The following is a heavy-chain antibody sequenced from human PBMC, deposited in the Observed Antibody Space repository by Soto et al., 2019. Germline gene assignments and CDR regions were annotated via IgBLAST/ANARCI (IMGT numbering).Heavy chain of an antibody. V-gene: IGHV4-59*01. CDR3: ARAEGDYVSAFDY. CDR1: GGSISSYS. Sequence: QVQLQESGPGLVKPSETLSLTCTVSGGSISSYSWSWIRQPPGKGLEWIGYIYYSGSTNYNPSLKSRVTISVDTAKNQFSLKLSYVTAADTAVYYCARAEGDYVSAFDYWGQGTLVTVSS. CDR2: IYYSGST. J-gene: IGHJ4*02. D-gene: IGHD4-17*01.